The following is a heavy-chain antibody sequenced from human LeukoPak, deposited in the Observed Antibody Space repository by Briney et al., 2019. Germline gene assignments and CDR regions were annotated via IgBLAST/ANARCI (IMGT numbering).Heavy chain of an antibody. CDR1: GFTFSSYA. J-gene: IGHJ4*02. V-gene: IGHV3-30-3*01. CDR2: ISYDGSNK. Sequence: PGRSLRLSCAASGFTFSSYAMHWARQAPGKGLEWVAVISYDGSNKYYADSVKGRFTISRDNSKNTLYLQMNSLRAEDTAVYYCARDLSLWFGELIDYWGQGTLVTVSS. D-gene: IGHD3-10*01. CDR3: ARDLSLWFGELIDY.